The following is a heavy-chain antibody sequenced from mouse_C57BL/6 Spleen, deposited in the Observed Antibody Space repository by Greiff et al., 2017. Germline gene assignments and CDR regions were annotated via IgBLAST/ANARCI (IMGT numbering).Heavy chain of an antibody. CDR2: IYPRRGNT. CDR3: ARDPYFDY. V-gene: IGHV1-81*01. Sequence: QVQLQQSGAELARPGASVKLSCKASGYTFTSYGISWVKQRTGQGLEWIGEIYPRRGNTYYNEKFKGKATLTADKSSSTAYMELRSLTSEDSAVYFCARDPYFDYWGQGTTLTVSS. CDR1: GYTFTSYG. J-gene: IGHJ2*01.